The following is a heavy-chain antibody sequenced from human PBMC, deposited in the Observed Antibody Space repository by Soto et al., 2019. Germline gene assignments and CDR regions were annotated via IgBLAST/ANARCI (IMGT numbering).Heavy chain of an antibody. Sequence: SETLSLTCAVYGGSFSGYYWSWIRQPPGKGLEWIGEINHSGSTNYNPPLKSRVTISVDTSKNQFSLKLSSVTAADTAVYYCAKGGIWNDFDYWGQGTLVTVSS. V-gene: IGHV4-34*01. CDR3: AKGGIWNDFDY. CDR1: GGSFSGYY. J-gene: IGHJ4*02. D-gene: IGHD1-1*01. CDR2: INHSGST.